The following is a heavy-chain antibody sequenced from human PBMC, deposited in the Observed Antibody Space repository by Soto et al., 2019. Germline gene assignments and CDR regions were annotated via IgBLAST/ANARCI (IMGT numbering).Heavy chain of an antibody. D-gene: IGHD1-26*01. V-gene: IGHV3-48*02. Sequence: GSLRLSCEASGFTISECSMNWVRQAPGKGLEWLAYITIRTGNVLYADSVRGRFTISADNAENSVILQMNSLRDEDSAVYYCAKDPTWEVPLGYWGQGTQVTVSS. CDR1: GFTISECS. CDR3: AKDPTWEVPLGY. CDR2: ITIRTGNV. J-gene: IGHJ4*02.